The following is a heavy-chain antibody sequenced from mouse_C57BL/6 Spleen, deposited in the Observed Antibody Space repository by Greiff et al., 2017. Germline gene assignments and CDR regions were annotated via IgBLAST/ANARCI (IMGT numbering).Heavy chain of an antibody. J-gene: IGHJ4*01. D-gene: IGHD2-5*01. V-gene: IGHV1-76*01. CDR2: IYPGSGNT. CDR3: ARAYYSNYLYYAMDY. CDR1: GYTFTDYY. Sequence: QVQLQQSGAELVRPGASVKLSCKASGYTFTDYYINWVKQRPGQGLEWIARIYPGSGNTYYNEKFKGKATLTAEKSSSTAYMQLSSLTSEDSAVYFCARAYYSNYLYYAMDYWGQGTSVTVSS.